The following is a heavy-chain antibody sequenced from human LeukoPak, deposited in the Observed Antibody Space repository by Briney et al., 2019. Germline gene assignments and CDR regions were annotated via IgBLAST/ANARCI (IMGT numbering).Heavy chain of an antibody. CDR1: GFIFSSYG. V-gene: IGHV3-30*02. J-gene: IGHJ4*02. D-gene: IGHD2-2*01. CDR2: IRYDGSRK. Sequence: PGGSLRLSCAASGFIFSSYGMHWVRQAPDKGLEWVAFIRYDGSRKYYADSVKGRFTISRDNSKNTLYLQMNSLRAGDTAVYYCAKSFRSTSLDYWGQGTLVTVSS. CDR3: AKSFRSTSLDY.